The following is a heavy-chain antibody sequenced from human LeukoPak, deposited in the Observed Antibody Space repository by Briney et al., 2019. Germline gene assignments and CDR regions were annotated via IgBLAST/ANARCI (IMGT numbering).Heavy chain of an antibody. CDR1: GGSISSGGYY. Sequence: SETLSLTCTVSGGSISSGGYYWSWICQHPGKGLEWIGYIYYSGSTYYNPSLKSRVTISVDTSKNQFSLKLSSVTAADTAVYYCASTSYGGNSPVDYWGQGTLVTVSS. CDR3: ASTSYGGNSPVDY. D-gene: IGHD4-23*01. V-gene: IGHV4-31*03. CDR2: IYYSGST. J-gene: IGHJ4*02.